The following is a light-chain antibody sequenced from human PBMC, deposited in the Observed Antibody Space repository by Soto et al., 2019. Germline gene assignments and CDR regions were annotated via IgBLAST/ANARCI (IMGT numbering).Light chain of an antibody. CDR2: GAS. V-gene: IGKV3-15*01. Sequence: ESLVTQAPITRSFSPRERNTRSSRASQSVSSNLAWYQQKPGQAPRLLIYGASTRATGIPARFSGSGSGTEFTLTISSLQSEDFAVYYCQQYNNWPLTFGGGTKVDIK. J-gene: IGKJ4*01. CDR3: QQYNNWPLT. CDR1: QSVSSN.